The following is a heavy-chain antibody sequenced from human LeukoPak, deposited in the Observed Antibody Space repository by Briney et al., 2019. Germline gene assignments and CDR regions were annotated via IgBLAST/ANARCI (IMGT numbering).Heavy chain of an antibody. CDR1: GYTFTSYY. Sequence: ASVKVSCKASGYTFTSYYMHWVRQAPGQGLEWMGIINPSGGSTSYAQKFQGRVTMTRDTSTSTVYVELSSLRSDDTAVYYCVWGLGLSPIEDYWGQGTLVTVSS. J-gene: IGHJ4*02. CDR3: VWGLGLSPIEDY. V-gene: IGHV1-46*01. CDR2: INPSGGST. D-gene: IGHD1-26*01.